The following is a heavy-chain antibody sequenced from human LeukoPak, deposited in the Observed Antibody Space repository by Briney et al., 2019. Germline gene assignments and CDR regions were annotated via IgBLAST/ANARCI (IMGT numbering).Heavy chain of an antibody. D-gene: IGHD6-13*01. CDR1: GYTFTSYA. V-gene: IGHV1-3*01. CDR3: ARDIGSSGDDAFDI. J-gene: IGHJ3*02. Sequence: ASVNVSCKASGYTFTSYAMHWVRQAPGQRLEWMGWINAGNGNTKYSQKFQGRVTITRDTSASTAYMELSSLRSEDTAVYYCARDIGSSGDDAFDIWGQGTMVTVSS. CDR2: INAGNGNT.